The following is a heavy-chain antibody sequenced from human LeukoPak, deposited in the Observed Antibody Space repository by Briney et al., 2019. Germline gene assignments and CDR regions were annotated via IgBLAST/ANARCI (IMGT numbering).Heavy chain of an antibody. D-gene: IGHD3-9*01. V-gene: IGHV1-69*04. CDR1: GGTFSSYA. CDR2: IIPILGIA. J-gene: IGHJ6*02. Sequence: ASVKVSCKASGGTFSSYAISWVRQAPGQGLEWMGRIIPILGIASYAQKFQGRVTITADKSTSTAYMELSSLRSEDTAVYYCASPVHYDILTGYYVHYYYGMDVWGQGTTVTVSS. CDR3: ASPVHYDILTGYYVHYYYGMDV.